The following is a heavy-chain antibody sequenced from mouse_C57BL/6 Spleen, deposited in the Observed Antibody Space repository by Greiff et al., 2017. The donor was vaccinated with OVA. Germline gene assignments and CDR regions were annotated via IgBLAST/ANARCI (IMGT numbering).Heavy chain of an antibody. V-gene: IGHV1-69*01. Sequence: VQLQQSGAELVMPGASVKLSCKASGYTFTSYWMHWVKQRPGQGLEWIGEIDPSDSYTNYNQKFKGKSTLTVDKSSSTAYMQLSSLTSEDSAVYYCARGNWAGYWGQGTTLTVSS. CDR2: IDPSDSYT. CDR3: ARGNWAGY. CDR1: GYTFTSYW. J-gene: IGHJ2*01. D-gene: IGHD4-1*01.